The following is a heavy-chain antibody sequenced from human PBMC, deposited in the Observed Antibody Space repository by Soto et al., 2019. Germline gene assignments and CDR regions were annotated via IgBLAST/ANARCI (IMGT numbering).Heavy chain of an antibody. CDR3: AKGRETTTSAKFCFDN. D-gene: IGHD1-26*01. V-gene: IGHV3-23*01. Sequence: WSLRLSCAASGFSFSSYDMTWVRQAPGQGLEWVSSLGVTGGGPYYADSVRGRFTMSRDNSKNTLAVEMSGLRADDSAVYYCAKGRETTTSAKFCFDNWRQGTLVTVSS. CDR2: LGVTGGGP. J-gene: IGHJ4*02. CDR1: GFSFSSYD.